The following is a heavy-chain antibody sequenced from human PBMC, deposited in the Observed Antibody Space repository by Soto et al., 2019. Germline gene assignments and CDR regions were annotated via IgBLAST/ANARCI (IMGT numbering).Heavy chain of an antibody. D-gene: IGHD6-13*01. CDR1: GVTFSSFD. CDR2: IWHDGSEK. J-gene: IGHJ4*02. CDR3: ARGGLGSSWGGFDH. V-gene: IGHV3-33*01. Sequence: GGSLRLSCAASGVTFSSFDMHWVRQAPGKGLEWVAVIWHDGSEKYYADSVKGRFTISRDNSKNTLYLQMNSLRAEDTAVYYCARGGLGSSWGGFDHWGQGNLVTVSS.